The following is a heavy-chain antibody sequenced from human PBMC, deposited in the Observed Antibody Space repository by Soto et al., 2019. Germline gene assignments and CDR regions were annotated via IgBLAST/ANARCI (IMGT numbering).Heavy chain of an antibody. D-gene: IGHD6-19*01. J-gene: IGHJ4*02. CDR2: IHSDGST. CDR1: GFTVSDS. V-gene: IGHV3-53*01. Sequence: GGSMRLSCSVAGFTVSDSMSWVRQAPGKGLECVSFIHSDGSTHYTDSVRGRFTISRDNSKNTLYLQMDRLRVDDTAVYFCARDASGPFDYWGQGTLVTVSS. CDR3: ARDASGPFDY.